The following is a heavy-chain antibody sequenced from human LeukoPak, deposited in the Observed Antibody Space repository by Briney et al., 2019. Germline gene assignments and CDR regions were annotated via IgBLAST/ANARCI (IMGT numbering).Heavy chain of an antibody. J-gene: IGHJ4*02. V-gene: IGHV4-39*01. CDR2: IYYSGST. CDR3: ARHQLGVPYYYDSSGFVDY. Sequence: PSETLSLTCTVAGGSINSGDYYWSWIRQPPGKGVEWLGSIYYSGSTYYNPSLKSRVTISVDTSKNQFSLKLSSVAAADTAVYYCARHQLGVPYYYDSSGFVDYWCQGTLVTVSS. D-gene: IGHD3-22*01. CDR1: GGSINSGDYY.